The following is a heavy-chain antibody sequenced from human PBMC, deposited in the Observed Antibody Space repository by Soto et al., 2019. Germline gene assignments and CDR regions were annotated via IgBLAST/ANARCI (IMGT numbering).Heavy chain of an antibody. Sequence: EMQLLESGGGLVQPGGSLRLSCAASGFTFSSFAMSWVRQAPGKGLDWVSRINGDGSSTTYADSVKGRFTISRDNAKNTLYMHMNSLRAEDTAVYYCARDGFRGAVLDYWGQGTLVTVSS. J-gene: IGHJ4*02. CDR1: GFTFSSFA. V-gene: IGHV3-23*01. CDR3: ARDGFRGAVLDY. CDR2: INGDGSST. D-gene: IGHD3-10*01.